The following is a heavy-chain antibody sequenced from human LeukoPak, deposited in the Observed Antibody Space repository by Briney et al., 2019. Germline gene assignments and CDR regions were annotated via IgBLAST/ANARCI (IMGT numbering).Heavy chain of an antibody. CDR1: GYTFTGYY. J-gene: IGHJ3*02. Sequence: GASVKVSCKASGYTFTGYYMHWVRQAPGQGLEWMGWINPNSGGTNYAQKFQGRVTMTKDTSISTAYMELSRLRSDDTAVYYCARTYYYDSSGYYYGGSAFDIWGQGTMVTVSS. D-gene: IGHD3-22*01. V-gene: IGHV1-2*02. CDR2: INPNSGGT. CDR3: ARTYYYDSSGYYYGGSAFDI.